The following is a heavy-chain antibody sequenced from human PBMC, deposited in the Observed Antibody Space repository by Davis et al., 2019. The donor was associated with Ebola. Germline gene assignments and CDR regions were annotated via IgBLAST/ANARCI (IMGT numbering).Heavy chain of an antibody. V-gene: IGHV1-69*13. CDR1: GYTFTSYD. J-gene: IGHJ4*02. Sequence: SVKVSCKASGYTFTSYDISWVRQAPGQGLEWMGGIIPIFGTANYAQKFQGRVTITADESTSTAYMELSSLRSEDTAVYYCARESGEHTSMAKPFDYWGQGTLVTVSS. CDR2: IIPIFGTA. CDR3: ARESGEHTSMAKPFDY. D-gene: IGHD5-18*01.